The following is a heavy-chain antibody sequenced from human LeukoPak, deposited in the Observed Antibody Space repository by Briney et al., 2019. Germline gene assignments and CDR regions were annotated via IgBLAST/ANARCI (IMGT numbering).Heavy chain of an antibody. D-gene: IGHD6-6*01. J-gene: IGHJ4*02. CDR1: GYTFTSYY. V-gene: IGHV1-46*01. CDR2: INPSGGST. Sequence: ASVKVSCKASGYTFTSYYMHWVRQAPGQGLEWMGLINPSGGSTSYAQKFQGRVTMTRDTSTSTVYMELSSPRSEDTAVYYCARDGPRIAALGEDFDYWGQGTLVTVSS. CDR3: ARDGPRIAALGEDFDY.